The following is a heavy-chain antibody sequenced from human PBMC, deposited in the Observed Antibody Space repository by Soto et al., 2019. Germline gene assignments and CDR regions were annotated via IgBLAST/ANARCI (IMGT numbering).Heavy chain of an antibody. CDR3: ARALPTYYYDSSGYYRDIYFDY. Sequence: SATLSLTCTVSGGSISSYYWSWIRQPAGKGLEWIGRIYTSGSTNYNPSLKSRVTMSVDTSKNQFSLKLSSVTAADTAVYYCARALPTYYYDSSGYYRDIYFDYWGQGTLVTVSS. D-gene: IGHD3-22*01. V-gene: IGHV4-4*07. CDR1: GGSISSYY. J-gene: IGHJ4*02. CDR2: IYTSGST.